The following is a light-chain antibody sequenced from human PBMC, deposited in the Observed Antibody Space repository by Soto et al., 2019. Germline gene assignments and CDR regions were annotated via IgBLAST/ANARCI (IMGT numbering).Light chain of an antibody. J-gene: IGKJ1*01. CDR2: DSS. CDR1: QSVMSW. CDR3: QQYDGYSPQT. Sequence: DIQMTQSPSTLFASVVDRVTITCRASQSVMSWLAWYHQQPGRAPQLLIYDSSTLEPGVPSRFRGSGSGTEFSLTINGLKPADFATYYCQQYDGYSPQTFGQGTKVDIK. V-gene: IGKV1-5*01.